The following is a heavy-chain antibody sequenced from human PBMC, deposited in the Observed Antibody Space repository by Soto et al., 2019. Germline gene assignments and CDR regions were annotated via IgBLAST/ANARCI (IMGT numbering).Heavy chain of an antibody. V-gene: IGHV1-69*05. CDR3: ARDGIAAAGTSWFDP. Sequence: GASVKVSCKASGGTFSSYAITWVRQAPGQGLEWMGGIIPIFGTANYAQKFQGRVTITTDTSASTAYMELSSLRSEDTAVYYCARDGIAAAGTSWFDPWGQGTLVTVSS. J-gene: IGHJ5*02. CDR1: GGTFSSYA. CDR2: IIPIFGTA. D-gene: IGHD6-13*01.